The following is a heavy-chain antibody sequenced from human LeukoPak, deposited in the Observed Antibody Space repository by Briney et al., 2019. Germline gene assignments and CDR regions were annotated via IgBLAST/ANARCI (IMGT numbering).Heavy chain of an antibody. D-gene: IGHD5-18*01. V-gene: IGHV1-3*01. CDR1: GYTFTSYA. CDR3: ARATWIQPDFDY. J-gene: IGHJ4*02. Sequence: ASVKVSCKASGYTFTSYAMHWVRQALGQRLEWMGWINAGNGNTKYSQKFQGRVTITRDTSASTAYMELSSLRSEDTAAYYCARATWIQPDFDYWGQGTLVTVSS. CDR2: INAGNGNT.